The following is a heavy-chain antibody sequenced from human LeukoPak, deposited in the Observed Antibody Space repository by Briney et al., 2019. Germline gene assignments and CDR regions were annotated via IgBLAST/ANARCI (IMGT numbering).Heavy chain of an antibody. Sequence: GRSLRLSCAASGFTFSSYAMHWVRQAPGKGLEWVAVISYDETSKFYGDSVKGRFTISRDNSKNTLYLQMDSLTTADTAIYYCAKESPFRGVRGVHYFDYWGQGALVTVSS. CDR1: GFTFSSYA. CDR2: ISYDETSK. D-gene: IGHD3-10*01. CDR3: AKESPFRGVRGVHYFDY. V-gene: IGHV3-30*04. J-gene: IGHJ4*02.